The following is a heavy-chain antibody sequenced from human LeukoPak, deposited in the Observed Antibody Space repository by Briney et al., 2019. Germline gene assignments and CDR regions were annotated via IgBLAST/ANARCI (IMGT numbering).Heavy chain of an antibody. Sequence: PGGSLRLSCAASGFTFSSYWMSWVRQAPGKGLEWVANIKQDGSEKYYVDSVKGRFTISRDNAKNSLYLQMNSLRAEDTAVYYCAREYCSGISCYNDAFDIWGQGTMVTVSS. D-gene: IGHD2-15*01. CDR2: IKQDGSEK. J-gene: IGHJ3*02. CDR3: AREYCSGISCYNDAFDI. V-gene: IGHV3-7*01. CDR1: GFTFSSYW.